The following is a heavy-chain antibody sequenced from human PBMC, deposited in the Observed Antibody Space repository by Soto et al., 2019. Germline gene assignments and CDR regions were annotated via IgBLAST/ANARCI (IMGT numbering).Heavy chain of an antibody. CDR3: AKASLWFGEELTGY. Sequence: EVQLLESGGDLIQPGVSLRLTCAASGFTFSYYAMNWVRQAPGKGLEWVSGISGSGAVTYYADSVKGRFTVSRDNSKNTLYLQMNRLRVEDTAVYYCAKASLWFGEELTGYWGQGTLVTVPS. CDR2: ISGSGAVT. D-gene: IGHD3-10*01. V-gene: IGHV3-23*01. CDR1: GFTFSYYA. J-gene: IGHJ4*02.